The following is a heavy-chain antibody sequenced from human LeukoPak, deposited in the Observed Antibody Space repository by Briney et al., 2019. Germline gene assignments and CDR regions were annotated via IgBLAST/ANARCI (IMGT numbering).Heavy chain of an antibody. V-gene: IGHV3-30*18. CDR1: GFTFSSYG. CDR2: ISYDGSNK. D-gene: IGHD2-8*01. CDR3: AKDPARYCTNGVCWEYYFDY. Sequence: GRSLRLSCAASGFTFSSYGMHWVRQAPGKGLEWVAVISYDGSNKYYADSVKGRFTISRDNFKNTLYLQMNSLRAEDTAVYYCAKDPARYCTNGVCWEYYFDYWGQGTLVTVSS. J-gene: IGHJ4*02.